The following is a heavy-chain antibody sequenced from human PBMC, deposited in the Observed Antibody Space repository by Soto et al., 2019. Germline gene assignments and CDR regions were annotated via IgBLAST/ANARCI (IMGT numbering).Heavy chain of an antibody. CDR1: GGSISSYY. V-gene: IGHV4-4*07. CDR2: IYTSGNT. Sequence: QVQLQESGPGLVKPSETLSLTCTVSGGSISSYYWSWIRQPAGKGLEWIGRIYTSGNTNYNPSLKSRVTMSVDTSKNPFSLKLSSVTAADTAVYYCAREEVGYCSGGRCYYYVMDVWGQGTTVTVSS. J-gene: IGHJ6*02. CDR3: AREEVGYCSGGRCYYYVMDV. D-gene: IGHD2-15*01.